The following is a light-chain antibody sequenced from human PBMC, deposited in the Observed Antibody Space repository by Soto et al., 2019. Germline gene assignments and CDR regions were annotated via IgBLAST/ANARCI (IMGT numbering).Light chain of an antibody. V-gene: IGLV1-47*01. CDR1: SSNIGSNY. Sequence: QPVLTHAPSASGSTRQRVSVSSSGSSSNIGSNYVYGCQQLPGTAPKLLIYRNNHRTSEVPHRFSGSRYGTSASLAISWVRSEDEADYYCSAWDDSLRGRMFGGGSELTVL. J-gene: IGLJ3*02. CDR2: RNN. CDR3: SAWDDSLRGRM.